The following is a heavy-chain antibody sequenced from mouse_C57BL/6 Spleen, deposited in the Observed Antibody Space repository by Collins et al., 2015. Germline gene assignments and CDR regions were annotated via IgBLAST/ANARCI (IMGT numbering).Heavy chain of an antibody. CDR1: GYAFTNYL. CDR2: INPGSGGT. CDR3: ARWGYYGSSYKDYCAMDY. D-gene: IGHD1-1*01. Sequence: QVQLQQSGAELVRPGTSVKVSCKASGYAFTNYLIEWVKQRPGQGLEWIGVINPGSGGTNYNEKFKGKATLTADKSSSTAYMQLSSLTSEDSAVYFCARWGYYGSSYKDYCAMDYWGQGTSVTVSS. V-gene: IGHV1-54*01. J-gene: IGHJ4*01.